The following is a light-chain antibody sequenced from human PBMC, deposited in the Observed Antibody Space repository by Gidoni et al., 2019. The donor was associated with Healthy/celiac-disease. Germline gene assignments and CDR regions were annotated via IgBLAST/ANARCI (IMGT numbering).Light chain of an antibody. J-gene: IGKJ4*01. Sequence: DIQMTQSPSTLSASVGDRVTITCRASQSISSCFDWYQQKPGKAPKLLIYPASSLESGVPSRFSGSGSGTDFTLTISSLQPEDFATYYCQQCYSTPLTFGEGTKVEIK. CDR3: QQCYSTPLT. CDR1: QSISSC. V-gene: IGKV1-39*01. CDR2: PAS.